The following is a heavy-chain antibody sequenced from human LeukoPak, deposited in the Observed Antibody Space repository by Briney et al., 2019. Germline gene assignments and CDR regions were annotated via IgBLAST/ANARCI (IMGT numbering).Heavy chain of an antibody. CDR3: ATARLRTGWAYTDY. D-gene: IGHD2-2*02. CDR2: IVGGGGTT. CDR1: GFTFSGCA. J-gene: IGHJ4*02. V-gene: IGHV3-23*01. Sequence: GALRLSCAASGFTFSGCAMSWVRQAPGKGLEWVSAIVGGGGTTFYADSVKARFTISRDNSKNTVYMQLNSLRGEATAMYYCATARLRTGWAYTDYWGQGTLITVSS.